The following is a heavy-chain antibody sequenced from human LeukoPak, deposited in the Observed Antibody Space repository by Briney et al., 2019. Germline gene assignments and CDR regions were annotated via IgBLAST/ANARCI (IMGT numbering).Heavy chain of an antibody. CDR2: ISAYTGNT. V-gene: IGHV1-18*01. Sequence: ASVKVSCKASGYPFTSYGITWVRQAPGQGPEWMGWISAYTGNTNYAQKFQGRVSMTTGTSTTTAYMELRRLRSDDTAVYYCARSYSSSSNFDYWGQGTLVTVSS. CDR1: GYPFTSYG. D-gene: IGHD6-6*01. CDR3: ARSYSSSSNFDY. J-gene: IGHJ4*02.